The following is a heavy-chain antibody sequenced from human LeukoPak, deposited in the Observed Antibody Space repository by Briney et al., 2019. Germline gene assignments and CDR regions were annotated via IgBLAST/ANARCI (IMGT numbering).Heavy chain of an antibody. D-gene: IGHD3-10*01. CDR1: GFTFDDYA. J-gene: IGHJ4*02. CDR2: ISWNSGSI. Sequence: PGRSLRLSCAASGFTFDDYAMHWVRQAPGKGLEWVSGISWNSGSIGYADSVKGRFTISRDNAKNSLYLQMNSLRAEDTAVYYCARAGGSGSYYKYYFDYWGQGTLVTVSS. V-gene: IGHV3-9*01. CDR3: ARAGGSGSYYKYYFDY.